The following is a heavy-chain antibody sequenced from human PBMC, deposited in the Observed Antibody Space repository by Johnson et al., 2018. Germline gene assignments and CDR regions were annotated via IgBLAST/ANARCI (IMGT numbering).Heavy chain of an antibody. CDR3: AGSHAVQH. V-gene: IGHV3-9*01. CDR2: ISWNSGSI. Sequence: VQLVESGGGLVQPGRSLRLSCAASGFTFDDYAMHWVRQAPGKGLEWVSGISWNSGSIGYADSVQGRFPSSSDNAKNSLYLQRNILRAEETAVYYCAGSHAVQHWGQGTLVTVSA. J-gene: IGHJ1*01. CDR1: GFTFDDYA.